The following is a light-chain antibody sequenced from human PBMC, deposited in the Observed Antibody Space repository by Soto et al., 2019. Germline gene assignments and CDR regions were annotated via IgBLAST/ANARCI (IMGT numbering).Light chain of an antibody. CDR1: QGIRND. J-gene: IGKJ1*01. CDR2: VVS. Sequence: DIQMTQSPSSLSASVGDRVTITCRASQGIRNDLLGWYQQKPGKAPKCLIYVVSSLQSGVPSRFSGSGSGTEFTLTIRSLQPEDFATYYCLQHDTYPLTFGQGTKVEIK. V-gene: IGKV1-17*01. CDR3: LQHDTYPLT.